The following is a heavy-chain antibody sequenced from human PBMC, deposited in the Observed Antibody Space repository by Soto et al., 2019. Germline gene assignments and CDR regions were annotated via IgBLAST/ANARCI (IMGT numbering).Heavy chain of an antibody. V-gene: IGHV2-5*02. D-gene: IGHD3-3*01. J-gene: IGHJ4*02. CDR1: GFSLTTSGVG. CDR2: IYWDDDR. CDR3: AHRRSVTVSTARGIFDD. Sequence: QITLRESGPTLVKPTQTLTLTCTFSGFSLTTSGVGVGWIRQPPGKALEWLAHIYWDDDRRYTPSLKNRLTIARDTSTNQVVLTMTNMDPVDTATYYCAHRRSVTVSTARGIFDDWGQGTLVTVSA.